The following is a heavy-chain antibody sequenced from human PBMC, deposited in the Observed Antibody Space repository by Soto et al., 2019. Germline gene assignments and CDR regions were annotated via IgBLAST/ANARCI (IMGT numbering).Heavy chain of an antibody. J-gene: IGHJ3*02. CDR1: GGTFSTDA. CDR3: ARVKPYGGNSDAFEI. D-gene: IGHD2-21*02. CDR2: IVPILGAAA. V-gene: IGHV1-69*01. Sequence: VQLVQSGAEVKKPGSSVKVSCKASGGTFSTDAISWVRKAPGLGLEWMGGIVPILGAAADYAQTVQGRVTITADESTSTAYMKLSSLRSDDTAFYECARVKPYGGNSDAFEIWGQGTRITVSS.